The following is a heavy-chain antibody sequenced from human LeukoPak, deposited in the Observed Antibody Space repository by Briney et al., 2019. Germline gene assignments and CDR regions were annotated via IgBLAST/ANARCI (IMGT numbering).Heavy chain of an antibody. Sequence: SVKVSCKASGGTFSSYAISWVRQAPGQGLEWMGRIIPIFGTANYAQEFQGRVTITADKSTSTAYMELSSLRSEDTAVYYCARGPRGGATRYYFDYWGQGTLVTVSS. J-gene: IGHJ4*02. CDR2: IIPIFGTA. D-gene: IGHD1-26*01. CDR1: GGTFSSYA. V-gene: IGHV1-69*06. CDR3: ARGPRGGATRYYFDY.